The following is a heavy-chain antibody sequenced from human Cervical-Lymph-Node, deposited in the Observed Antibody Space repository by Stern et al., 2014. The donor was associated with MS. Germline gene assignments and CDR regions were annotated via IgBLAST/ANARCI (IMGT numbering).Heavy chain of an antibody. CDR2: VWYDGTSR. Sequence: VQLVASGGGVVQPGKSLRLSCAASGFTFSSFGMHWVRQAPGKGLEWVAVVWYDGTSRYYGDSVKGRFTISRDNSKNTLYLHMNTLRAEDTAVYYCARETDQFFDYWGQGTPVTVSS. D-gene: IGHD5-24*01. CDR3: ARETDQFFDY. V-gene: IGHV3-33*01. J-gene: IGHJ4*02. CDR1: GFTFSSFG.